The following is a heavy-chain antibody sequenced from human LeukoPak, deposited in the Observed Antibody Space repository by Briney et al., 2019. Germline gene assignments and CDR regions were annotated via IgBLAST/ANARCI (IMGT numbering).Heavy chain of an antibody. Sequence: ASVKVSCKASGYTFTSYDINWVRQATGQGLEWMGWMNPNSGNTGYAQKFQGRVTKTRDTSTSTVYMELSSLRSEDTAVYYCATFGGVIVPYYFDYWGQGTLVTVSS. CDR2: MNPNSGNT. CDR1: GYTFTSYD. V-gene: IGHV1-8*02. CDR3: ATFGGVIVPYYFDY. J-gene: IGHJ4*02. D-gene: IGHD3-16*02.